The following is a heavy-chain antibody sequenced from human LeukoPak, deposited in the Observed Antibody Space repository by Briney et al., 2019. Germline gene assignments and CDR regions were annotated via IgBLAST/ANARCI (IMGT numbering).Heavy chain of an antibody. D-gene: IGHD5-24*01. CDR2: INPNNGDT. CDR1: GYTFTDYY. CDR3: ARARDGYNLCVY. V-gene: IGHV1-2*02. J-gene: IGHJ4*02. Sequence: ASVRVSCKASGYTFTDYYIYWVRQAPGQGPEWMGWINPNNGDTNYAQEFQGRVTMTRDTSISTAYMELSRLRSDDTAVYYCARARDGYNLCVYWGQGTLVTVSS.